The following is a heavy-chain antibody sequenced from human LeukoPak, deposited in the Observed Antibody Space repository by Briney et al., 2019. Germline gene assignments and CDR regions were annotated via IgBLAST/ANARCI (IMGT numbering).Heavy chain of an antibody. J-gene: IGHJ4*02. D-gene: IGHD3-16*01. CDR2: ISRDGSTP. CDR1: GFIFDDSL. V-gene: IGHV3-43*01. CDR3: ARDIRGNYFDS. Sequence: GGSLRLSCVASGFIFDDSLMHWVRQAPGKGLEWISLISRDGSTPYYADSVKGRFTISRDNSKNSLFLQMNSLTPEDTAVYYCARDIRGNYFDSWGQGALVTVSS.